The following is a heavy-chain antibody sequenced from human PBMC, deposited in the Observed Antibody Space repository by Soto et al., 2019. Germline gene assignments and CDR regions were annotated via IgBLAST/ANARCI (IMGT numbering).Heavy chain of an antibody. J-gene: IGHJ5*02. V-gene: IGHV1-69*02. D-gene: IGHD3-9*01. CDR3: ARASDDILTGYEGFYNWFDP. CDR1: GGTVSSYT. CDR2: IIPILGIA. Sequence: QVQLVQSGAEVKKPGSSVKVSCKASGGTVSSYTISWVRQAPGQGLEWMGRIIPILGIANYAQKFQGRVTITADKSTSTAYMELSSLRSEDTAVYYCARASDDILTGYEGFYNWFDPWGQGTLVTVSS.